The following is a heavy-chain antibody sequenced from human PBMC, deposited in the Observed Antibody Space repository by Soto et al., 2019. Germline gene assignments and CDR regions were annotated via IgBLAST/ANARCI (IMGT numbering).Heavy chain of an antibody. CDR3: TTEGYCSGGSCYPVNWFDP. V-gene: IGHV3-15*01. Sequence: GGSLRLSCAASGFTFSNAWMSWVRQAPGKGLEWVGRIKSKTDGGTTDYAAPVKGRFTISRDDSKNTLYLQMNSLKTEDTAVYYCTTEGYCSGGSCYPVNWFDPWGQGTLVTVSS. CDR2: IKSKTDGGTT. J-gene: IGHJ5*02. CDR1: GFTFSNAW. D-gene: IGHD2-15*01.